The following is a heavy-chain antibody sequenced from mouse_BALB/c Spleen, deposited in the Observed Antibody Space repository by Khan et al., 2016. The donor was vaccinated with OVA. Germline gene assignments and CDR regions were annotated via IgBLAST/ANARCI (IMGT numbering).Heavy chain of an antibody. CDR2: ILPGSGRN. V-gene: IGHV1-9*01. CDR1: GYTFSSYW. D-gene: IGHD1-1*01. J-gene: IGHJ3*01. CDR3: ARGNYYGSSSWFGY. Sequence: VQLVESGAELMKPGASVKISCKATGYTFSSYWIAWVKQRPGHGLEWIGEILPGSGRNNYNEKFKGKATFTADTSSNTAYMQLSSLTSEDSAVYYCARGNYYGSSSWFGYWGQGTLVTVSA.